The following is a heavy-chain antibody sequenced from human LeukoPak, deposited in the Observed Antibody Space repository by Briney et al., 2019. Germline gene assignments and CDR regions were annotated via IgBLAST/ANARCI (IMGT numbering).Heavy chain of an antibody. V-gene: IGHV1-2*02. J-gene: IGHJ4*02. CDR2: INPNSGGT. CDR1: GGTFSSYA. CDR3: ARGRRPYYYDSSGYGDY. D-gene: IGHD3-22*01. Sequence: GSSVKVSCKASGGTFSSYAISWVRQAPGQGLEWMGWINPNSGGTNYAQKFQGRVTMTRDTSISTAYMELSRLRSDDTAVYYCARGRRPYYYDSSGYGDYWGQGTLVTVSS.